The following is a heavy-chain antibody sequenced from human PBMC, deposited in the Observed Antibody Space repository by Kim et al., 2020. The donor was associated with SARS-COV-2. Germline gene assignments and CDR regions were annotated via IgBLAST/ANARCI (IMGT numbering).Heavy chain of an antibody. CDR3: ARESRYCSGGSCSDRWDYYYYGMDV. Sequence: GGSLRLSCAASGFTFSSYCMSWVRQAPGKGLEWVANIKQDGSENYYVDSVKGRFTISRDNAKTSLYRQMNSLRAEDTAVYYCARESRYCSGGSCSDRWDYYYYGMDVWGQGTTVTVSS. CDR1: GFTFSSYC. D-gene: IGHD2-15*01. CDR2: IKQDGSEN. V-gene: IGHV3-7*03. J-gene: IGHJ6*02.